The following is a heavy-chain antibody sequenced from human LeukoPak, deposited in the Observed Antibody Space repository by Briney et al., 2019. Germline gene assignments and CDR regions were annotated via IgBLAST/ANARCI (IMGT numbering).Heavy chain of an antibody. CDR2: ISRDSVTS. V-gene: IGHV3-23*01. J-gene: IGHJ4*02. Sequence: GGSLRLPCAASGFTFSDSAMGWVRQAPGKELEWVSAISRDSVTSYHADSVKGRFTISRDNSENTLYLQMNSLRAEDTALYYCARGSHSSSSGISIFDYWGWGTLVTVSS. CDR1: GFTFSDSA. D-gene: IGHD6-6*01. CDR3: ARGSHSSSSGISIFDY.